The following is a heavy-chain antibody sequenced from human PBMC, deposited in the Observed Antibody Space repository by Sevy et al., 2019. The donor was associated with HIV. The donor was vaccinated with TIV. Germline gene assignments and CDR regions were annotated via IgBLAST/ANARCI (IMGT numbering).Heavy chain of an antibody. D-gene: IGHD3-10*01. CDR3: ARVPKPRGSGSYYNVGDSGRYYYYYMDV. CDR2: IYTSGST. V-gene: IGHV4-4*07. Sequence: SETLSLTCTVSGGSISSYYWSWIRQPAGKGLEWIGRIYTSGSTNYNPSLKSRVTMSVDSSKNQFSLKLSSVTAADTAVYYCARVPKPRGSGSYYNVGDSGRYYYYYMDVWGKGTTVTVSS. J-gene: IGHJ6*03. CDR1: GGSISSYY.